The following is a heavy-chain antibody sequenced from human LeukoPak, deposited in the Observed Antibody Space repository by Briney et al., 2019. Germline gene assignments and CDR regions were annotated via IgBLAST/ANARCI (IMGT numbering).Heavy chain of an antibody. Sequence: SETLSLTCAVSGGSISSYYWSWIRQPPGKGLEWIGYIYYSGSTNYNPSLKSRVTISVDTSKSQFSLKLSSVTAAGTAVYFCARDNPDYYDILTGYYKGNWFDPWGQGTLVTVSS. D-gene: IGHD3-9*01. CDR3: ARDNPDYYDILTGYYKGNWFDP. V-gene: IGHV4-59*01. CDR1: GGSISSYY. J-gene: IGHJ5*02. CDR2: IYYSGST.